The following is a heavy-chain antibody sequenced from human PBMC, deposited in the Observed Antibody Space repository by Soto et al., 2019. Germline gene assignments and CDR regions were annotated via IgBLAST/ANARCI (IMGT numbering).Heavy chain of an antibody. CDR1: GGSISSYY. CDR2: IHYSGSI. CDR3: ARADINSYYSFEY. V-gene: IGHV4-59*01. D-gene: IGHD3-22*01. J-gene: IGHJ4*02. Sequence: SETLSLTCTVSGGSISSYYWSWIRQPPGKGLEWIGFIHYSGSINYNPSLKSRVTISVDTSKNQFSLKLSSVTAADTAVYYCARADINSYYSFEYWGQGTLVTVSS.